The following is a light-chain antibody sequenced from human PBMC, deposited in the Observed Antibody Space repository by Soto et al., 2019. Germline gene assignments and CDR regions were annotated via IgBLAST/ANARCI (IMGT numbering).Light chain of an antibody. V-gene: IGKV1-5*03. CDR2: KAY. Sequence: DIQMTQSPSTLSASVGDRVTITCRASQSISSWLAWYQQKPGKAPKLLIYKAYSLESGVPSRFSGSGSGTEFTLTISSLQPDDFATDNCQQYNSYSPTFGQGTKVDIK. J-gene: IGKJ1*01. CDR1: QSISSW. CDR3: QQYNSYSPT.